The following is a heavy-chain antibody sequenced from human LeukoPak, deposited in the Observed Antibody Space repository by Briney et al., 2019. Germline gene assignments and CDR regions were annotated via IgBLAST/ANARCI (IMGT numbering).Heavy chain of an antibody. CDR3: ARETMGADIVVVPTPFDAFDL. D-gene: IGHD2-2*01. J-gene: IGHJ3*01. CDR1: GYSISSGYY. V-gene: IGHV3-7*01. Sequence: ETLSLTCTVSGYSISSGYYWGWIRQPPGKGLEWVANIKQDGSEKYYVDSVKGRFTISRDNAKNSMYLQMNSLRAEDTAVYYCARETMGADIVVVPTPFDAFDLWGQGTMVTVSS. CDR2: IKQDGSEK.